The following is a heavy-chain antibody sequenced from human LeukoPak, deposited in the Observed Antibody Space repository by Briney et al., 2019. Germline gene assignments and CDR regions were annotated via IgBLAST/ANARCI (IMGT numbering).Heavy chain of an antibody. CDR2: ISAYNGNT. D-gene: IGHD3-10*01. CDR3: ARVEITMVRGPDRVDY. V-gene: IGHV1-18*04. CDR1: GYTFTSYG. J-gene: IGHJ4*02. Sequence: ASVKVSCKASGYTFTSYGISWVQQAPGQGLEWMGWISAYNGNTNYAQKLQGRVTMTTDTSTSTAYMELRSLRSDDTAVYYCARVEITMVRGPDRVDYWGQGTLVTVSS.